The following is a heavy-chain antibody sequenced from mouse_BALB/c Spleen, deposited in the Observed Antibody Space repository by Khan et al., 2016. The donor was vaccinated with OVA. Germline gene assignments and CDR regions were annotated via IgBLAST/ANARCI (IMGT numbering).Heavy chain of an antibody. D-gene: IGHD1-1*01. CDR1: GFTISTYS. Sequence: EVELVESGGDLVKPGGSLKLSCAASGFTISTYSMSWVRQAPDKRLEWVATVSTGGSYTYYPDSVKGRFTISRDNAKNTLYLQMSGLRSEDTAMFYCTRLAYYYDSEGFAYWGQGTLVTVSA. CDR2: VSTGGSYT. V-gene: IGHV5-6*01. J-gene: IGHJ3*01. CDR3: TRLAYYYDSEGFAY.